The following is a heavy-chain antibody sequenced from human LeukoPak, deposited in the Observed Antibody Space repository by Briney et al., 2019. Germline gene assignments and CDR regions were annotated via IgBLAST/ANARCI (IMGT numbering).Heavy chain of an antibody. Sequence: KPSETLSLTCAVYGGSFSGYYWSWIRQPPGKGLEWIGEINHSGSTNYNPSLKSRVTISVDTSKNQFSLKLCSVTAADTAVYYCARVKIAVATYYYYGMDVWGQGTTVTVSS. J-gene: IGHJ6*02. D-gene: IGHD6-19*01. V-gene: IGHV4-34*01. CDR2: INHSGST. CDR1: GGSFSGYY. CDR3: ARVKIAVATYYYYGMDV.